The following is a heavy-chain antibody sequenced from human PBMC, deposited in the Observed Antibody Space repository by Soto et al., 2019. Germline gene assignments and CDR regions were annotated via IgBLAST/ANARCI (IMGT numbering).Heavy chain of an antibody. Sequence: EVQLLESGGGLVQPGGSLRLSCAASGFTFNDYAMTWVRQAPGKGLEWVSAIGGSGGNRYYADSVRGRFTISRDNSKDTVDLQMNSLRVEDTAVYYCARVASDYINSVDNWGQGILVTVSS. CDR1: GFTFNDYA. CDR2: IGGSGGNR. CDR3: ARVASDYINSVDN. D-gene: IGHD4-4*01. J-gene: IGHJ4*02. V-gene: IGHV3-23*01.